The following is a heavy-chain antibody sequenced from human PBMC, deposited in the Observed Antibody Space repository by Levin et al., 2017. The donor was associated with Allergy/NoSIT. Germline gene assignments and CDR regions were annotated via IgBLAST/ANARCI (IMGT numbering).Heavy chain of an antibody. D-gene: IGHD3-10*01. CDR2: IYYSGTT. CDR1: GDSISSIGYY. CDR3: ASTYFCGSENYCDVTYHFDI. J-gene: IGHJ4*02. V-gene: IGHV4-31*03. Sequence: SETLSLTCNVSGDSISSIGYYWSWIRQHPGKGLEWIGYIYYSGTTYYNPSLESRVTISADTSKNQFSLKLSSVTAADTAVYYCASTYFCGSENYCDVTYHFDIWGQGTLVAVSA.